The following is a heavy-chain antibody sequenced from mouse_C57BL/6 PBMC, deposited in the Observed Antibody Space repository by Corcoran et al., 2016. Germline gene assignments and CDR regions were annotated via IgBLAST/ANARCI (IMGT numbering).Heavy chain of an antibody. Sequence: QVQLQQSGAELVKPGASVKLSCKASGYTFTEYTIHWVKQRSGQGLEWIGWFYPGSGSIKYNAKFKDKATLTADKSYSTGYMELSRLTSEDSAVYVCARDGDGYYVEYYYAMDYWGQGTSVTVSS. J-gene: IGHJ4*01. CDR3: ARDGDGYYVEYYYAMDY. D-gene: IGHD2-3*01. V-gene: IGHV1-62-2*01. CDR1: GYTFTEYT. CDR2: FYPGSGSI.